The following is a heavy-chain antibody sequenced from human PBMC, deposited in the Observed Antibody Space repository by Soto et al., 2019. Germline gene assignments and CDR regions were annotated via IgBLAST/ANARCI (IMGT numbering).Heavy chain of an antibody. CDR1: GFIFNNYE. CDR2: TNSYGTSI. J-gene: IGHJ4*02. CDR3: LRENYGDAFDF. D-gene: IGHD4-17*01. Sequence: EVQLVESGGGVVQPGGSLRLSCEASGFIFNNYEMNWVRQAPGKGLEWVSYTNSYGTSIYYADSVKGRFTISRDNARSSLYLQMNSLRDEDTALYYCLRENYGDAFDFWGQGTLVTVSS. V-gene: IGHV3-48*03.